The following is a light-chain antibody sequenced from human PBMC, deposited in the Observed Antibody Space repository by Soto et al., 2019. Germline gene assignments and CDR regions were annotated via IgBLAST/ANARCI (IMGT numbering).Light chain of an antibody. V-gene: IGLV3-21*02. CDR3: QVWDRSSDHYV. J-gene: IGLJ1*01. CDR2: DDR. CDR1: KIGSKS. Sequence: SYELTQPPSVSVAPGQTVRVTCGAKKIGSKSVHWYQQRSGQAPVLVVYDDRDRPSGVPERFSGSNSGNTATLTISRVEDGDEADYHCQVWDRSSDHYVFGTGTKLTVL.